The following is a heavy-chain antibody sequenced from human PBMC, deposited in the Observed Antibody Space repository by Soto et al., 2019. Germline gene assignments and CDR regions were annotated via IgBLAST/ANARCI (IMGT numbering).Heavy chain of an antibody. V-gene: IGHV4-59*08. Sequence: SETLSLTCTVSGGSISSYYWSWIRQPPGKGLEWIGYIYYSGSTNYNPSLKSRVTISVDTSKNQFSLKLSSVTAADTAVYYCARHSEYSSSPDWFDPWGQGTLVTVSS. D-gene: IGHD6-6*01. CDR3: ARHSEYSSSPDWFDP. J-gene: IGHJ5*02. CDR2: IYYSGST. CDR1: GGSISSYY.